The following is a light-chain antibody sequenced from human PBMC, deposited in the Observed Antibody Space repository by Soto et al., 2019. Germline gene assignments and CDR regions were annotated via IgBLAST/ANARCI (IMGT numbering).Light chain of an antibody. CDR2: AAS. V-gene: IGKV1-17*01. Sequence: DIQMTQSPSSLSASVGDRVIITCRASQGIRNDLGWYQQKPGKAPKSLIYAASSLQSGVPSRFSGSGSGTEFTLTISSLQPDDFATYYCQQYNRFSAWPFGHGTKVDIK. J-gene: IGKJ1*01. CDR3: QQYNRFSAWP. CDR1: QGIRND.